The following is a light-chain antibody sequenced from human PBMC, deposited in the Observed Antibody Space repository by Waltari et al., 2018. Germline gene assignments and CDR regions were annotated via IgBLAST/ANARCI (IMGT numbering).Light chain of an antibody. V-gene: IGLV2-14*03. CDR1: SSDVGGYNF. CDR2: DVS. Sequence: QSDLTLPASVVGSPGQSITISFTGTSSDVGGYNFVSWFQQHPAKAPTLMIYDVSNRPSGVSNRFSGSKSVNPASLTISGLQAEDEADYYCSSYTSSSSVFGGVTKLTVL. J-gene: IGLJ2*01. CDR3: SSYTSSSSV.